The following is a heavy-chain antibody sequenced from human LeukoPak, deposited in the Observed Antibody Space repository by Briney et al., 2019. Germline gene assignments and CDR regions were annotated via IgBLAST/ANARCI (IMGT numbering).Heavy chain of an antibody. CDR3: ARHSGSSVYNWFDP. V-gene: IGHV5-51*01. Sequence: RGESLRISCKGSGYTFSSYWIGWVRQMPGKGLEWMGIIYPGDSDTRYSPSFQGQVTISADKSISTAYLQWSSLKASDTAMYYCARHSGSSVYNWFDPWGQGTLVTVSS. J-gene: IGHJ5*02. CDR2: IYPGDSDT. CDR1: GYTFSSYW. D-gene: IGHD6-6*01.